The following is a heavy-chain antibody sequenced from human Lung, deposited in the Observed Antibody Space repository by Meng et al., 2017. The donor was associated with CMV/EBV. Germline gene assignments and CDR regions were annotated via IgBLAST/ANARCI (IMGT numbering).Heavy chain of an antibody. D-gene: IGHD3-9*01. CDR2: IWNDGSIK. Sequence: GESLKISCAASGFTFSSYGMHWVRQAPGKGLEWVAVIWNDGSIKYYADSAKGRFTISRDNSKNTLYLQMYSLRADDTAVYHCAKAQFGRYFDGRDGMDVWXQRTTVTVSS. CDR3: AKAQFGRYFDGRDGMDV. CDR1: GFTFSSYG. V-gene: IGHV3-33*06. J-gene: IGHJ6*02.